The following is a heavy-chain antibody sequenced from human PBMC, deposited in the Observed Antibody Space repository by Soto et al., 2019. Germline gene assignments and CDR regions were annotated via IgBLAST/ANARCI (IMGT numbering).Heavy chain of an antibody. CDR1: GYSFTSYW. CDR2: IYPGDSDT. J-gene: IGHJ5*02. D-gene: IGHD1-7*01. CDR3: ARRYNWNYGEVDWFDP. Sequence: PGESLKISCKGSGYSFTSYWIGWVRQMPGKGLEWMGIIYPGDSDTRYSPSFQGQVTISADKSISTAYLQWSSLKASDTAMYYCARRYNWNYGEVDWFDPWGQGTLVTVSS. V-gene: IGHV5-51*01.